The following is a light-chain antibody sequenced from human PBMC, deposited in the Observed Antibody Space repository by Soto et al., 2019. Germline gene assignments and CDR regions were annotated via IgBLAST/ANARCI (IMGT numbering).Light chain of an antibody. CDR2: KAS. Sequence: DIQMTQSPSTLSASVGDRVTITCRASQSISSRLAWYQQRPGKAPKLLIYKASSLESGVPSRFSGSGSGTEFTLTISSLQPDDFATYYCQQYYSYRTFGQGTKVEIK. V-gene: IGKV1-5*03. CDR3: QQYYSYRT. J-gene: IGKJ1*01. CDR1: QSISSR.